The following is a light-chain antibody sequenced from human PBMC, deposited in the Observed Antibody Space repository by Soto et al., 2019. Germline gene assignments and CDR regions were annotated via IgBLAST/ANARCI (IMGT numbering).Light chain of an antibody. CDR3: QQYHNWPPQHT. Sequence: EIVMTQSPASLSVSPGDGATLSCRASQSVASNVAWYQQKPGQGPRLLIHGASTRAVGVPARFSGSGSGTDFTLTISRLQSEDFAVYYCQQYHNWPPQHTFGQGTRLQIK. CDR1: QSVASN. V-gene: IGKV3-15*01. CDR2: GAS. J-gene: IGKJ2*01.